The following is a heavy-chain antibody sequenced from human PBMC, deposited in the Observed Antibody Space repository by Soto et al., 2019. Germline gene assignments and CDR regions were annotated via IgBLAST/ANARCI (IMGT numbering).Heavy chain of an antibody. Sequence: HPRAAGEFNCIDFGMRRIIKTTEKGLEFVVVISMEARNTSDADSVKARFTISRDNSKNELYLQMTSLRAEDTAVYYCAIHSGSRSCYHVGCAVDFDYWGQGTLVTVSS. V-gene: IGHV3-30*03. CDR1: EFNCIDFG. J-gene: IGHJ4*02. CDR2: ISMEARNT. CDR3: AIHSGSRSCYHVGCAVDFDY. D-gene: IGHD3-10*01.